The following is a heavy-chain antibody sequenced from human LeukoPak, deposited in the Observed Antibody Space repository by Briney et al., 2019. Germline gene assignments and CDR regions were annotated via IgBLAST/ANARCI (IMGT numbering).Heavy chain of an antibody. CDR3: ARAYYGSGSYGVNWFDP. Sequence: GGALRLSCAASGFSFSTYGMHWVRQAPGKGLEWVAFIRYDGSQNHLTDSVKGRFTVSRDDSRSTLYLQMDSLTVEDTAVYYCARAYYGSGSYGVNWFDPWGQVTLVTVSS. CDR2: IRYDGSQN. V-gene: IGHV3-30*02. J-gene: IGHJ5*02. D-gene: IGHD3-10*01. CDR1: GFSFSTYG.